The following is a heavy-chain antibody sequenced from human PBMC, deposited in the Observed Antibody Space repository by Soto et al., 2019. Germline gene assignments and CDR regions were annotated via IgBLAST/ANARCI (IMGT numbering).Heavy chain of an antibody. D-gene: IGHD2-2*01. V-gene: IGHV3-23*01. Sequence: LRLSCAASGFTFSDYAMSWVRQAPGKGLEWVSAIDGSSATTNYADSVKGRFTISRDNSKNTLFLHMSGLRAEDTAVYYCARDRRPSIYSGLAVWGQGTTVTVSS. CDR3: ARDRRPSIYSGLAV. CDR2: IDGSSATT. J-gene: IGHJ6*02. CDR1: GFTFSDYA.